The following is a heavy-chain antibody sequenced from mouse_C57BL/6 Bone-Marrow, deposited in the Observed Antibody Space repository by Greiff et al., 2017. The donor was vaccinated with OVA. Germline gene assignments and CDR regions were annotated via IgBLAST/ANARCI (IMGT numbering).Heavy chain of an antibody. CDR3: ATSYYYGSSLYWYFDV. Sequence: QVQLQQSGPGLVQPSQSLSITCTVSGFSLTSYGVHWVRQSPGKGLEWLGVIWRGGSTDYNAAFMSRLSITKDNSKSQVFFKMNSLQADDTAIYYCATSYYYGSSLYWYFDVWGTGTTVTVSS. CDR2: IWRGGST. V-gene: IGHV2-5*01. CDR1: GFSLTSYG. J-gene: IGHJ1*03. D-gene: IGHD1-1*01.